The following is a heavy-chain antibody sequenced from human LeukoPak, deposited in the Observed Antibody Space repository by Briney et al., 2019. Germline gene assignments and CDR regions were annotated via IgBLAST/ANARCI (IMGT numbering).Heavy chain of an antibody. CDR3: ARVVSAVTTWWFDP. V-gene: IGHV1-18*01. J-gene: IGHJ5*02. CDR1: GYTFTSYG. Sequence: GASVKVSCKASGYTFTSYGISWVRQAPGQGFEWMGWISAYNGNTNYAQKLQGRVTMTTDTSTSTAYMELRSLRSDDTAVYYCARVVSAVTTWWFDPWGQGTLVTVSS. D-gene: IGHD4-11*01. CDR2: ISAYNGNT.